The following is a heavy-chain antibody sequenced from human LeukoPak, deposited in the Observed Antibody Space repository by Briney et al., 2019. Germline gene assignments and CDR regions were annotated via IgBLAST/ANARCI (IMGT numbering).Heavy chain of an antibody. V-gene: IGHV4-59*08. D-gene: IGHD2-15*01. CDR2: IYYSGST. J-gene: IGHJ4*02. CDR3: ARAKLYCSGGTCYSVWYFDY. Sequence: SETLSLTCTVSSGSISSYHWSWIRQPPGKGLEWIGHIYYSGSTNYNASLKSRVTMSLDTSKKQFSLKLRSVTAADTAMYYCARAKLYCSGGTCYSVWYFDYWGQGTLVTVSS. CDR1: SGSISSYH.